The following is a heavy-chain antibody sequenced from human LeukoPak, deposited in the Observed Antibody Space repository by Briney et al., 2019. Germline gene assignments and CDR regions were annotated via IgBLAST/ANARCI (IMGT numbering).Heavy chain of an antibody. CDR3: ARVSVVYGMDV. V-gene: IGHV4-59*01. Sequence: SETLSLTCSVSGGSISSDYWAWIRQPPGKGLEWIGYMYYTGSTNYNPSLKSRATISLATSKNQFSLKLSSVTAADTAVYYCARVSVVYGMDVWGRGTTVTVSS. CDR2: MYYTGST. CDR1: GGSISSDY. J-gene: IGHJ6*02.